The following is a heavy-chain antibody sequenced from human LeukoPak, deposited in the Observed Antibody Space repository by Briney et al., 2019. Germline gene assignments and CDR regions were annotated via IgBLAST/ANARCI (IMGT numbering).Heavy chain of an antibody. CDR1: GYTFTGYY. V-gene: IGHV1-18*04. Sequence: ASVKVSCKASGYTFTGYYMHWVRQAPGQGLEWMGWISAYNGNTNYAQKLQGRVTMTTDTSTSTAYMELRSLRSDDTAVYYCARVWDKSWFDPWGQGTLVTVSS. J-gene: IGHJ5*02. D-gene: IGHD1-26*01. CDR2: ISAYNGNT. CDR3: ARVWDKSWFDP.